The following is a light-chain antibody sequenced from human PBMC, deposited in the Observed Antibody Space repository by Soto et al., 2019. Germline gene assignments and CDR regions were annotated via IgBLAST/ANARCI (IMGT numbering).Light chain of an antibody. V-gene: IGKV3-15*01. CDR3: LQYKNWPLT. Sequence: EIVMTQSPATLSVSPGERATLSCRASQSVSSNLAWYQQKPGQAPRLLIYGASTRATDVPARFSGSGSGTEFTLAISSQQAEDGAVYYCLQYKNWPLTFGGGTKVEI. CDR2: GAS. J-gene: IGKJ4*01. CDR1: QSVSSN.